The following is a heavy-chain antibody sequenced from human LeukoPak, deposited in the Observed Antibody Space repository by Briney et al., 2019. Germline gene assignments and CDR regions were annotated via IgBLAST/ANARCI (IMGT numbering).Heavy chain of an antibody. CDR1: GFTFSSYA. Sequence: GGSLRLSCAASGFTFSSYAMSWVRQTPGKGLEWVSATIGGGDDTYHADSVKGRFTISRDNAKNSLYLQMNSLRAEDTAVYYCARDSHVVVVAATDYWGQGTLVTVSS. V-gene: IGHV3-23*01. CDR2: TIGGGDDT. CDR3: ARDSHVVVVAATDY. J-gene: IGHJ4*02. D-gene: IGHD2-15*01.